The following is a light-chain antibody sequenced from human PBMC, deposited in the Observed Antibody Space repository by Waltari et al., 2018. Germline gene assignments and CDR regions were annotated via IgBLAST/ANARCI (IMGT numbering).Light chain of an antibody. J-gene: IGKJ3*01. CDR3: QQYYSYPLT. Sequence: AIRMTQSPSSFSASTGDRVTITCRASLGISSYLAWYQQKPGKAPKLLIYAASPLQSGVPSRFSGSGSGTDFTLTISCLQSDDFATYYCQQYYSYPLTFGPGTTVDFK. CDR2: AAS. V-gene: IGKV1-8*01. CDR1: LGISSY.